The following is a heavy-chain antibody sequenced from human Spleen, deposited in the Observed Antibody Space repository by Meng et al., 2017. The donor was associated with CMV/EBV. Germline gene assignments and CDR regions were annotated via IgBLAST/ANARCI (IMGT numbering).Heavy chain of an antibody. Sequence: SGFSLSTSGGGVGWIRQPPGKALEWLALIYWDDDKRYSPSLKSRLTITKDTSKNQVVLTMTNMDPVDTATYYCARRTCSGGSCWFDPWGQGTLVTVSS. V-gene: IGHV2-5*02. CDR2: IYWDDDK. D-gene: IGHD2-15*01. J-gene: IGHJ5*02. CDR3: ARRTCSGGSCWFDP. CDR1: GFSLSTSGGG.